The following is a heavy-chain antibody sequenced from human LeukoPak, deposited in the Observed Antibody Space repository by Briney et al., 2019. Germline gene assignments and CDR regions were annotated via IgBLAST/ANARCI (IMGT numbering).Heavy chain of an antibody. CDR2: ISGSGGVT. Sequence: GGSLRLSCVASGFTLSSHAMSWVRQAPGKGLEWVSGISGSGGVTYYADSVKGRFSISRDNSKNTVFLQMNSLRVEDTALYYCAKGVPGSGWYSGFDAFDIWGQGTMVTVSS. J-gene: IGHJ3*02. V-gene: IGHV3-23*01. CDR3: AKGVPGSGWYSGFDAFDI. D-gene: IGHD6-19*01. CDR1: GFTLSSHA.